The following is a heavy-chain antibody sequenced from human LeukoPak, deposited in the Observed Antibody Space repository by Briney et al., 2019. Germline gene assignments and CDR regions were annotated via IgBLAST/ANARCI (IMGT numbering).Heavy chain of an antibody. Sequence: PSGTLSLTCAVSGGSISSSNWWSWVRQPPGKGLEWIGEIYHSGSTNYNPSLKSRVTISVDTSKNQLSLKLSSVTAADTAVYYCARTTEGGYTYDYFYYYYMDVWGKGTTVTISS. CDR2: IYHSGST. D-gene: IGHD5-18*01. J-gene: IGHJ6*03. CDR3: ARTTEGGYTYDYFYYYYMDV. V-gene: IGHV4-4*02. CDR1: GGSISSSNW.